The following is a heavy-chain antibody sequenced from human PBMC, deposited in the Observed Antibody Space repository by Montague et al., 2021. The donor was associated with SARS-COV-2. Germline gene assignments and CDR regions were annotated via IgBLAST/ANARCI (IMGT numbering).Heavy chain of an antibody. D-gene: IGHD5-24*01. Sequence: SETLSLTCAVYGGSFSGYYWCWIRQPPGKGLEWIGEINHSGSTNDNPSLKSRVTISVDTSKNQFSLKLSSVTAADTAVYYCARRGYSYYYYGMDVWGQGTTVTVSS. CDR3: ARRGYSYYYYGMDV. CDR1: GGSFSGYY. J-gene: IGHJ6*02. CDR2: INHSGST. V-gene: IGHV4-34*01.